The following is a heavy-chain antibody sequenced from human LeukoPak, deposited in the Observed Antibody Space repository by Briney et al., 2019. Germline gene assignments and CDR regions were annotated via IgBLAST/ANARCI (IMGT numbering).Heavy chain of an antibody. CDR2: IYYSGST. CDR3: ARVSGADSDY. D-gene: IGHD7-27*01. V-gene: IGHV4-39*01. CDR1: GGSISSSSYY. Sequence: SETLSLTCTVSGGSISSSSYYWGWIRQPPGKGLEWIGSIYYSGSTYYNPSLKSRVTISVDTSKNQFSLKLSSVTAADTAVYYCARVSGADSDYWGQGTLVTVSS. J-gene: IGHJ4*02.